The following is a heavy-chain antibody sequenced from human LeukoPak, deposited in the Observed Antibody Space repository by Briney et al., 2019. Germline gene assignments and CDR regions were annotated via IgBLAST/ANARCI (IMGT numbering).Heavy chain of an antibody. D-gene: IGHD3-16*02. V-gene: IGHV4-39*07. CDR3: ARFNAVWGSYRTFDY. J-gene: IGHJ4*02. CDR1: SFSSYW. CDR2: IYDSGST. Sequence: SFSSYWMSWFRQAPGKGLEWIGSIYDSGSTYYNPSLKSRVTISVDTSKNQFSLKLSSVTAADTAVYYCARFNAVWGSYRTFDYWGQGTLVTVSS.